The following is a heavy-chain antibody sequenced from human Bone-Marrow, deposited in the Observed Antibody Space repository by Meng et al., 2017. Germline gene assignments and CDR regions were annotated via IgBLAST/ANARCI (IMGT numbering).Heavy chain of an antibody. CDR2: IYSGGTT. V-gene: IGHV3-53*02. D-gene: IGHD3-10*01. CDR3: ARVLRGWGYFDY. Sequence: GEVMETGGGLIQPGGSLSLSCAASGFSVSSSYMSWVRQAPGKGPEWVSVIYSGGTTYYADSVKGRFTISRDNSRNTLYLQVNSLRAEDTAVYYCARVLRGWGYFDYWGQGTLVTVSS. CDR1: GFSVSSSY. J-gene: IGHJ4*02.